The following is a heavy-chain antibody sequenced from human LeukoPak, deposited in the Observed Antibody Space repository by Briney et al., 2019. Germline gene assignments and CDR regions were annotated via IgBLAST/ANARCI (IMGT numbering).Heavy chain of an antibody. V-gene: IGHV4-59*01. Sequence: PSETLSLTCTVSGGSISTYYWSWIRQPPGTGLEWIGYIYYSGSTNYNPSLKSRVTMSVDTSKNQFSLKLNSLTAADTAVYYCARGRIAAAGNCDYWGQGTLVTVSS. CDR3: ARGRIAAAGNCDY. CDR1: GGSISTYY. D-gene: IGHD6-13*01. CDR2: IYYSGST. J-gene: IGHJ4*02.